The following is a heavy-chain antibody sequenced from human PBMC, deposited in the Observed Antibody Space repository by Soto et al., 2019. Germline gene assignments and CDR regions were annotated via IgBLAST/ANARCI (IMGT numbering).Heavy chain of an antibody. CDR2: VNREGTGT. CDR1: GFTFNNYW. Sequence: EVQLVESGGALVQPGGSLRLSCVASGFTFNNYWMHWVRQVPGRGPEWVSRVNREGTGTTYAGSVKGRFTISRDNAKNMLFLQMNSLRLEDTAVYYCTRVGGGSGNYDYWGQGTQVTVSS. V-gene: IGHV3-74*03. J-gene: IGHJ4*02. CDR3: TRVGGGSGNYDY. D-gene: IGHD3-10*01.